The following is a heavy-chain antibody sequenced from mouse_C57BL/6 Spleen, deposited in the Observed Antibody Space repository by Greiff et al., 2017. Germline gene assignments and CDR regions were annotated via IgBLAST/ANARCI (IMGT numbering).Heavy chain of an antibody. V-gene: IGHV5-6*01. J-gene: IGHJ3*01. D-gene: IGHD1-1*01. Sequence: EVQVVESGGDLVKPGGSLKLSCAASGFTFSSYGMSWVRQTPDKRLEWVATISSGGSYTYYPDSVKGRFTISRDNAKNTLYLQMSSLKSEDTAMYYCARQLVSVGDYYCLFAYWGQGTLVTVSA. CDR2: ISSGGSYT. CDR1: GFTFSSYG. CDR3: ARQLVSVGDYYCLFAY.